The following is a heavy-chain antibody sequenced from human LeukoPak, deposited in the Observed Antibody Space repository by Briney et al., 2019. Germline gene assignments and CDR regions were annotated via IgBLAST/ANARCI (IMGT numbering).Heavy chain of an antibody. Sequence: GGSLRLSCAASGFTFSSYWMSWVRQAPGKGLEWVANIKLGGSEKYYVDSVKGRFTISRDNSKNTLYLQMNSLRAEDTAVYYCARDLPGITIFGAFEYWGQGTLVTVSS. V-gene: IGHV3-7*01. CDR3: ARDLPGITIFGAFEY. D-gene: IGHD3-3*01. J-gene: IGHJ4*02. CDR2: IKLGGSEK. CDR1: GFTFSSYW.